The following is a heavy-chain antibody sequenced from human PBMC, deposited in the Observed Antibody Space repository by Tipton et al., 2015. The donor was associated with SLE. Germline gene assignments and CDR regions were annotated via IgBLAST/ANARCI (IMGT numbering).Heavy chain of an antibody. V-gene: IGHV4-34*01. CDR1: GGSFSDYY. J-gene: IGHJ6*03. Sequence: LRLSCAVYGGSFSDYYWTWIRQPPGKGLEWIGEINHGGSNNYNPSLKSRVTISIDTSKSQFSLKLSSVTAADTAVYYCARQGVYQVPSRSGPRYMDVWGKGTTVTVSS. CDR3: ARQGVYQVPSRSGPRYMDV. D-gene: IGHD2-2*01. CDR2: INHGGSN.